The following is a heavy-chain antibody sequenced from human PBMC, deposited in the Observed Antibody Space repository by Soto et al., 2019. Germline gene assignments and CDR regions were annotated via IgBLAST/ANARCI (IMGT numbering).Heavy chain of an antibody. Sequence: KILLASVKVSCKASGYTFTSYYMHWVRQAPGQGLEWMGIINPSGGSTTYAQKFQGRDPMTRDNSKTTLYLQMNSWRAEDTVVYYCVKGIGNYWAFYYWGKGTLVTVSS. V-gene: IGHV1-46*01. CDR1: GYTFTSYY. CDR2: INPSGGST. CDR3: VKGIGNYWAFYY. D-gene: IGHD1-26*01. J-gene: IGHJ4*02.